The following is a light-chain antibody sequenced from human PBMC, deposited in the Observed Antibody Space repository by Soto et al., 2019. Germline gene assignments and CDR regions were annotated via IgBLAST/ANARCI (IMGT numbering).Light chain of an antibody. CDR1: QSFSGTY. CDR3: QQYATSPSLT. Sequence: IMLTQSPGTLSLSPGERATLSCRSSQSFSGTYLAWYQQKPGQTPRLLIYGASTRVTCIPDRFSGSGSGTDFTLTISRLEPEDFAVFYCQQYATSPSLTFGGGTKVDIK. CDR2: GAS. J-gene: IGKJ4*01. V-gene: IGKV3-20*01.